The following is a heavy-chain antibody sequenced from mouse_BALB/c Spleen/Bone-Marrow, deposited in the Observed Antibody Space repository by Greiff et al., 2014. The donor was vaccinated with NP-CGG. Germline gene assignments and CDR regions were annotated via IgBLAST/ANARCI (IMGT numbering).Heavy chain of an antibody. Sequence: VKLVESGPGLVAPSQTXSXXXTXSGFSLTSYGVHWVRQSPGKGLEWLGVIWAGGSTNYNSALMSRLSISKDNSKSQVFLKMNSLQTDDTAMYYCARYYYGFLDYWGQGTTLTVSS. V-gene: IGHV2-9*02. CDR2: IWAGGST. CDR1: GFSLTSYG. J-gene: IGHJ2*01. D-gene: IGHD1-2*01. CDR3: ARYYYGFLDY.